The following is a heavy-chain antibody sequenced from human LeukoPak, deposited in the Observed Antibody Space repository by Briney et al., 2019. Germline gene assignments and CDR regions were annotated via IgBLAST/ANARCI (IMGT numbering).Heavy chain of an antibody. J-gene: IGHJ5*02. CDR2: INPSGGST. CDR1: GXTFTSYY. Sequence: GASXKXXXKASGXTFTSYYMHXVRQAPGQGLEWXGIINPSGGSTSYAQKFQGRVTMTRDTSTSTVYMELSSLRSEDTAVYYCARKYCSSTSCYYNWFDPWGQGTLVTVPS. D-gene: IGHD2-2*01. CDR3: ARKYCSSTSCYYNWFDP. V-gene: IGHV1-46*03.